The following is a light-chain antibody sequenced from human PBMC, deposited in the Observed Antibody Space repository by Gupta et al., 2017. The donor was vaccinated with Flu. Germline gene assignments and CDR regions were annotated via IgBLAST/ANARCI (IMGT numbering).Light chain of an antibody. CDR3: QSYDSSLTGYV. CDR1: SSNIGAGYD. J-gene: IGLJ1*01. V-gene: IGLV1-40*01. CDR2: VNT. Sequence: SVLTQPPSVSGAPGQRVTISCTGISSNIGAGYDVHWYQQLPGTAPKLLIYVNTNRPSGVPDRFSGSKSGTSASLAITGLQAEDEADYYCQSYDSSLTGYVFGTGTKVT.